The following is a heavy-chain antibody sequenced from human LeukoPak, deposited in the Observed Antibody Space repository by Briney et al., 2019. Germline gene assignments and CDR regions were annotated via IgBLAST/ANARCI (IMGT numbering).Heavy chain of an antibody. Sequence: GGSLSLSCAASGFTFSSYDMHWVRQATGKGLEWVSAIGTAGDTYYPGSVKGRFTISRENAKNSLYLQMNSLRAGDTAVYYCARVRYGGNSLDYWGQGTLITVSS. D-gene: IGHD4-23*01. CDR1: GFTFSSYD. CDR2: IGTAGDT. CDR3: ARVRYGGNSLDY. J-gene: IGHJ4*02. V-gene: IGHV3-13*01.